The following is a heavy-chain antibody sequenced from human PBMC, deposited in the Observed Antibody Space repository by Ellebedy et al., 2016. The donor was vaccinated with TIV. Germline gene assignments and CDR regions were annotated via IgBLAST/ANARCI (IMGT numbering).Heavy chain of an antibody. CDR3: VGFGLFNL. CDR2: IKTDGSET. V-gene: IGHV3-7*01. J-gene: IGHJ5*02. D-gene: IGHD3-3*01. CDR1: GFSFSNFW. Sequence: PGGSLRLSCAACGFSFSNFWMSWVRQAPGKGLEWVAHIKTDGSETYYVDSVKGRFTISRENAKNELFLQMDGLRVDDSAVYYCVGFGLFNLWGQGAPVTVSS.